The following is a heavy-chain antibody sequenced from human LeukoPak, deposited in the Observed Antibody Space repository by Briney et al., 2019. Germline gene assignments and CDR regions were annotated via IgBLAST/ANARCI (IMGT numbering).Heavy chain of an antibody. CDR1: GGSISSYY. V-gene: IGHV4-59*01. CDR2: IYYSGST. J-gene: IGHJ4*02. CDR3: ASLYYDYVWGSYRSSDY. Sequence: SETLSLTCTVSGGSISSYYLSWIRQPPGKGLEWIGYIYYSGSTNYNPSLKSRVTISVDTSKNQFSLKLSSVTAADTAVYYCASLYYDYVWGSYRSSDYWGQGTLVTVSS. D-gene: IGHD3-16*02.